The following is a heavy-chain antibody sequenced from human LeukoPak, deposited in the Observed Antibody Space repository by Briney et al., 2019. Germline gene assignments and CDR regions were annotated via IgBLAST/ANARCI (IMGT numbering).Heavy chain of an antibody. CDR2: FSYTGST. CDR1: GGSISSYY. V-gene: IGHV4-59*01. J-gene: IGHJ6*03. CDR3: ARVRGYSDYYYYMDV. D-gene: IGHD5-12*01. Sequence: PSETLSLTCTVSGGSISSYYWSWIRQPPGKGLEWIGYFSYTGSTNYNPSLKSPVIISVDTSKNQFSLKLSSVTAADTAVYYCARVRGYSDYYYYMDVWGKGTTVTISS.